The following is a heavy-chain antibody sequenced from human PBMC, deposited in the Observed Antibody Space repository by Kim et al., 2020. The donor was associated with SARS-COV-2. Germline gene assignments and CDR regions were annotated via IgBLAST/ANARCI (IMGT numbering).Heavy chain of an antibody. Sequence: SETLSLTCAVYGGSFSGYYWSWIRQPPGKGLEWIGEINHSGSTNYNPSLKSRVTISVDTSKNQFSLKLSSVTAADTAVYYCATGSGGSYYHTHWFDPWGQGTLVTVSS. CDR3: ATGSGGSYYHTHWFDP. J-gene: IGHJ5*02. CDR2: INHSGST. D-gene: IGHD1-26*01. V-gene: IGHV4-34*01. CDR1: GGSFSGYY.